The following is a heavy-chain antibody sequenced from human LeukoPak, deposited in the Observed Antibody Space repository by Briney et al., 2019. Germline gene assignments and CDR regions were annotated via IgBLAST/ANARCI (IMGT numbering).Heavy chain of an antibody. V-gene: IGHV3-53*01. CDR1: GFTVSSNY. D-gene: IGHD3-16*01. J-gene: IGHJ4*02. Sequence: GGSLRLSCAASGFTVSSNYMSWVRQAPGKGLEWVSVIYSGGSRYYADSVKGRFSLSRDNSRNALYLQMSSLRADDTAVYYCARSAPLGTRQYYFDYWGQGTLVTVSS. CDR3: ARSAPLGTRQYYFDY. CDR2: IYSGGSR.